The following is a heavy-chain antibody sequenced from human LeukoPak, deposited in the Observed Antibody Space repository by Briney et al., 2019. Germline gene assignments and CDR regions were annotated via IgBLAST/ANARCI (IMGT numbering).Heavy chain of an antibody. V-gene: IGHV3-48*01. CDR1: GFTFSSYS. CDR3: ARSGYSLYYYMDV. D-gene: IGHD5-18*01. CDR2: ISSSSSTI. Sequence: GGSLRLSCAASGFTFSSYSMNWVRQAPGKGLEWVSYISSSSSTIYYADSVKGRFTISRDNAKNSLYLQMNSLRAEDTAVYYCARSGYSLYYYMDVWGKGTTVTVSS. J-gene: IGHJ6*03.